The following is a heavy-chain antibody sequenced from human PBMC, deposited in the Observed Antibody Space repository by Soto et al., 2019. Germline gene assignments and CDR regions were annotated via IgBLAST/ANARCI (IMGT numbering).Heavy chain of an antibody. CDR1: GYTFSNYA. CDR2: ISAYNGNT. Sequence: QVQLVQSGAEVKKPGASVKLSCKASGYTFSNYAISWVRQAPGQGLEWMGWISAYNGNTDYVQRFQGRVTMTTDTSTNTAYLELRSLRSDDPAVYYCASGVEFGDSYFDYWGQGTLVTISS. J-gene: IGHJ4*02. V-gene: IGHV1-18*01. CDR3: ASGVEFGDSYFDY. D-gene: IGHD4-17*01.